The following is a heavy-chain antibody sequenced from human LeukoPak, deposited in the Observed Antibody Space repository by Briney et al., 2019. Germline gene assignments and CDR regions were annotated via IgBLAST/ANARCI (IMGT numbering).Heavy chain of an antibody. Sequence: PGGSLRLSCAASGFTFSNAWMSWVRQAPGKGLEWAAFIRYDGSNKYYADSVKGRFTISRDNSKNTLYLQVNSLSSEDTAVYYCARDGSGTYSYYMDVWGKGTTVTVSS. J-gene: IGHJ6*03. V-gene: IGHV3-30*02. CDR1: GFTFSNAW. D-gene: IGHD3-10*01. CDR2: IRYDGSNK. CDR3: ARDGSGTYSYYMDV.